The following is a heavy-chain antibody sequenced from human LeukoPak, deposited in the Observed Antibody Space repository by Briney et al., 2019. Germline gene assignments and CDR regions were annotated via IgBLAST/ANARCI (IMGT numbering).Heavy chain of an antibody. CDR1: GGTFSSYA. CDR2: IIPILGIA. V-gene: IGHV1-69*04. Sequence: SVKVSCKASGGTFSSYAISWVRQAPGQGLEWMGRIIPILGIANYAQKFQGRVTITADKSTSTAYMELSSLRSEDTAVYYCARAPYYYDSSGWFDPWGQGTLVTVSS. D-gene: IGHD3-22*01. CDR3: ARAPYYYDSSGWFDP. J-gene: IGHJ5*02.